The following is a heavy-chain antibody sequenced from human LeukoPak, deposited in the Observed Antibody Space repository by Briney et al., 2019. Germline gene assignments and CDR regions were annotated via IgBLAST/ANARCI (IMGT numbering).Heavy chain of an antibody. CDR2: IYYSGTT. CDR1: GGSISNYY. D-gene: IGHD6-13*01. CDR3: ARGVYIAAAQYGY. J-gene: IGHJ4*02. Sequence: SETLSLTCTVSGGSISNYYWGWIWQPPGKGLGWIGYIYYSGTTNYNPSLKSRVTISVDTSKNQFSLKLNSVTAADTAVYYCARGVYIAAAQYGYWGQGTLVTVSS. V-gene: IGHV4-59*01.